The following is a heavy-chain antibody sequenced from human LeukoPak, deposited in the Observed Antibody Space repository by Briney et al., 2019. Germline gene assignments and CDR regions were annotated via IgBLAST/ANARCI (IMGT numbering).Heavy chain of an antibody. Sequence: PGGSLRLSCAASGFTFSGYAMSWVRQAPGKGLEWVSAISGSGGSTYYADSVKGRFTISRDNSKNTLYLQMNSLRAEDTAVYYCAKALRLCPNYFDYWGQGTLVTVSS. J-gene: IGHJ4*02. CDR3: AKALRLCPNYFDY. D-gene: IGHD2-2*01. CDR1: GFTFSGYA. CDR2: ISGSGGST. V-gene: IGHV3-23*01.